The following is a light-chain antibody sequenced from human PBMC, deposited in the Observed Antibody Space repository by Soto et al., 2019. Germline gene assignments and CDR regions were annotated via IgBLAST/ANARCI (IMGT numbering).Light chain of an antibody. CDR2: WAS. CDR3: HQRYSLPYT. Sequence: DIVMTQSPDSLAVSLGERATINCKSSQSVLYSSNNKNYLAWYQQKPGQTPKLLIYWASIRDSGVPDRFSGSGSGTDFTLTISSLQAADVAVYYCHQRYSLPYTFGQGTRLEIK. V-gene: IGKV4-1*01. CDR1: QSVLYSSNNKNY. J-gene: IGKJ2*01.